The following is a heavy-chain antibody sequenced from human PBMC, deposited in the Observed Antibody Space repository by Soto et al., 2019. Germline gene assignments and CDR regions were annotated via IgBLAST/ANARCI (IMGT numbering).Heavy chain of an antibody. CDR3: ARGGLVGYEDY. D-gene: IGHD5-12*01. CDR1: GGSISRGGYY. J-gene: IGHJ4*02. V-gene: IGHV4-31*03. CDR2: IYYSGST. Sequence: QVQLQESGPGLVKPSQTLSLTCTVSGGSISRGGYYWSWIRQHPGKGLEGIGNIYYSGSTYYNPSLKSRVTISVDTSKNQFSLKLSSVTAADTAVYYCARGGLVGYEDYWGQGTLVTVSS.